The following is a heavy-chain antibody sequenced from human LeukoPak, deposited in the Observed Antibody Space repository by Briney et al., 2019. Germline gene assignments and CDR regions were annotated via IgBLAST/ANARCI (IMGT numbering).Heavy chain of an antibody. CDR3: TREGGPYRPLDY. CDR2: VNLQGST. J-gene: IGHJ4*02. CDR1: GGSITSTNY. V-gene: IGHV4-4*02. Sequence: GTLSLTCGVSGGSITSTNYWTWVRQPPGKGLEWIGEVNLQGSTNYNPSLMGRVAISVDTSENHISLQLTSVTAADTAVYYCTREGGPYRPLDYSGQGALVTVSS.